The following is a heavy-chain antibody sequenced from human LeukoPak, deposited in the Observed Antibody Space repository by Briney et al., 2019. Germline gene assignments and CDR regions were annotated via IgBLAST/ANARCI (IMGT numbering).Heavy chain of an antibody. CDR1: GYTFTSYA. Sequence: GASVKVSCKASGYTFTSYAMNWVRQAPGQGLELMGWINTNTVNPTYAQGFTGRFVFSLDTSVSTAYLQISSLKAEDNAVYYCAREGTTAYYDFWSGYIANNWFDPWGQGTLVTVSS. J-gene: IGHJ5*02. CDR3: AREGTTAYYDFWSGYIANNWFDP. D-gene: IGHD3-3*01. CDR2: INTNTVNP. V-gene: IGHV7-4-1*02.